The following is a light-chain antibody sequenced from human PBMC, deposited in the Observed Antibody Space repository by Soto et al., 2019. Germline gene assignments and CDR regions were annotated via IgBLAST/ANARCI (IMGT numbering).Light chain of an antibody. Sequence: QSVLTQPPSVSAAPGQKVTISCSGSSSNIGNNYVSWYQQLPGTAPKLLIYDNNKRPSGIPDRFSGSKSGTSATLGITGLQTGDEADYYCSSYTNINTRACVFGTGTKLTVL. CDR2: DNN. CDR3: SSYTNINTRACV. V-gene: IGLV1-51*01. CDR1: SSNIGNNY. J-gene: IGLJ1*01.